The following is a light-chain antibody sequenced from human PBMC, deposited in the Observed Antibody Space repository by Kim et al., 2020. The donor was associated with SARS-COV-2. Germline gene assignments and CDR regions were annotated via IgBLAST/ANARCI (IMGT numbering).Light chain of an antibody. CDR1: GGHSSYI. V-gene: IGLV4-60*03. J-gene: IGLJ3*02. CDR3: ENWDSNTHRV. Sequence: LTQSSAASASRGTSGKITCTLSGGHSSYIITWHPQPPGKAPRSLMTPGFSGSSSGADRYLTISNLQADDDADYYGENWDSNTHRVFGGGTQVTVL. CDR2: PG.